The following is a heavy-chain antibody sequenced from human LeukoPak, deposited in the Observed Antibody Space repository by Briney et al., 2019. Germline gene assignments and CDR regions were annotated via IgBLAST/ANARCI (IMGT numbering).Heavy chain of an antibody. CDR3: ARDRAWNYFDY. Sequence: GRSLRLSCAPSGFTFSRHGMHWVRQAPGKGLEWVAIISNDGSRKYYAHSVEGRFTISRDNSKNTLYLQMDSLRAEDTAVYYCARDRAWNYFDYWGQGTLITVSS. CDR2: ISNDGSRK. J-gene: IGHJ4*02. D-gene: IGHD3-3*01. V-gene: IGHV3-30*03. CDR1: GFTFSRHG.